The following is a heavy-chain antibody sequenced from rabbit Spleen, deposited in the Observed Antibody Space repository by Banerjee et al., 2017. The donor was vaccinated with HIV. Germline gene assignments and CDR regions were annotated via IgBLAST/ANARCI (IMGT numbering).Heavy chain of an antibody. CDR3: ARDGAGYRNGHYFNL. D-gene: IGHD7-1*01. Sequence: QLKESGGGLVQPGGSLKLSCKASGFTLSSYYMNWVRQAPGKGLEWIGYIDPVFGITYYANWVNGRFSISRENTQNTVSLQMNSLTAADTATYFCARDGAGYRNGHYFNLWGQGTLVTVS. V-gene: IGHV1S7*01. CDR2: IDPVFGIT. J-gene: IGHJ4*01. CDR1: GFTLSSYY.